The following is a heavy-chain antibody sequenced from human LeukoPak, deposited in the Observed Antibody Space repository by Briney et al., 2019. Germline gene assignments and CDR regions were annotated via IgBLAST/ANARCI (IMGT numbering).Heavy chain of an antibody. CDR3: AKTLYCSGGSCWGSLDY. CDR2: ISGSGGST. D-gene: IGHD2-15*01. J-gene: IGHJ4*02. CDR1: GFTFSSYA. V-gene: IGHV3-23*01. Sequence: GGSLRLSCAASGFTFSSYAMSWVRQAPGKGLEWVSAISGSGGSTYYADSVKGRFTISRDNSKNTLYLQMNSLRAEDTAVYYCAKTLYCSGGSCWGSLDYWGQGTLVTVSS.